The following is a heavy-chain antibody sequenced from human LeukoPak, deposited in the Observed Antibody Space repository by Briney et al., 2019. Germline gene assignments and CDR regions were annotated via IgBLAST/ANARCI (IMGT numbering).Heavy chain of an antibody. CDR1: GFTFSDYY. Sequence: KAGGSLRLSCAASGFTFSDYYMTWIRQAPGKGLEWVSYISSSSSTIYYADSVKGRFTISRDNAKNSLYLQMNSLRAEDTAVYYCARDQGGGYSYGWQSFDYWGQGTLVTVSS. J-gene: IGHJ4*02. V-gene: IGHV3-11*04. D-gene: IGHD5-18*01. CDR3: ARDQGGGYSYGWQSFDY. CDR2: ISSSSSTI.